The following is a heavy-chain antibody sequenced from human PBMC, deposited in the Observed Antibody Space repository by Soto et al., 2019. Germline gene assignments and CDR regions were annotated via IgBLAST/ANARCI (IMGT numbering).Heavy chain of an antibody. CDR3: AVAVAGPTAIGY. J-gene: IGHJ4*02. Sequence: EVQLVESGGGLVQPGGSLRLSCAASGFTFSSYWMHWVRQAPGKGLVLVSRINSDGSSTSYADSVKGRFTSSRDNAKNTLYLQMNSLRAEDTAVYYCAVAVAGPTAIGYWGQGTLVTVSS. CDR2: INSDGSST. CDR1: GFTFSSYW. V-gene: IGHV3-74*01. D-gene: IGHD6-19*01.